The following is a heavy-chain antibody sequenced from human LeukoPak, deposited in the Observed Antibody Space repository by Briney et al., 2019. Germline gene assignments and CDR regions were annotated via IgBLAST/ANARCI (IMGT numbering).Heavy chain of an antibody. J-gene: IGHJ6*02. CDR2: INPSGGST. CDR3: AREYCGGDCYSQYYYYGMDV. CDR1: GYTFTSYY. V-gene: IGHV1-46*01. D-gene: IGHD2-21*02. Sequence: ASVKVSCKASGYTFTSYYMHWVRQAPGQGLEWMGIINPSGGSTSYAQKFQGRVTITRDTSASTAYMELSSLRSEDTAVYYCAREYCGGDCYSQYYYYGMDVWGQGTTVTVSS.